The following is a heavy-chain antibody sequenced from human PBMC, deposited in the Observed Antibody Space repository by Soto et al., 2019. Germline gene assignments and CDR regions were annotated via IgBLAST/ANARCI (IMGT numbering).Heavy chain of an antibody. V-gene: IGHV3-48*02. J-gene: IGHJ3*02. CDR1: GFTFSSYS. CDR2: ISSSSTI. CDR3: ARDPKTHDAFDI. Sequence: GGSLRLSCAASGFTFSSYSMNWVRQAPGKGLEWVSYISSSSTIYYADSVKGRFTISRDNAKNSLYLQMNSLRDEDTAVYYCARDPKTHDAFDIWGQGTMVTVSS.